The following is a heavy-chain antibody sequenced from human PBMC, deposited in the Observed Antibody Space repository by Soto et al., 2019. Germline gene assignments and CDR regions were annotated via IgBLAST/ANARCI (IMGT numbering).Heavy chain of an antibody. D-gene: IGHD6-13*01. CDR3: AKCIAAAGRPDAFDI. V-gene: IGHV1-8*01. CDR2: MNPNSGNT. J-gene: IGHJ3*02. CDR1: GYTFPSYD. Sequence: ASVKVSCKASGYTFPSYDINWVRQATGQGLEWMGWMNPNSGNTGYAQKFQGRVTMTRDTSTSTVYMELSSLGSEDTAVYYCAKCIAAAGRPDAFDIWGQGTMVTVSS.